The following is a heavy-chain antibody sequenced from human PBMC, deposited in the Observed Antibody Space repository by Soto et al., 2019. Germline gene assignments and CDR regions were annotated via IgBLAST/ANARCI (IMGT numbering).Heavy chain of an antibody. CDR3: ARIPPITMVRGAPYYFDY. CDR1: GGTFSSYA. Sequence: SVKVSCKASGGTFSSYAISWVRQAPGQGLEWMGGIIPIFGTANYAQKFQGRVTITADESTSTAYMELSSLRSEDTAVYYCARIPPITMVRGAPYYFDYCGQGTLVTVSS. D-gene: IGHD3-10*01. CDR2: IIPIFGTA. V-gene: IGHV1-69*13. J-gene: IGHJ4*02.